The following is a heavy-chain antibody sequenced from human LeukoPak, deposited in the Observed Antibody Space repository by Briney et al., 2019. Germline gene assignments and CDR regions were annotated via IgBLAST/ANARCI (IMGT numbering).Heavy chain of an antibody. J-gene: IGHJ5*02. CDR3: ARGVIVVVPAADNWFDP. D-gene: IGHD2-2*01. CDR2: ISYDGSNK. V-gene: IGHV3-30*01. Sequence: PGGSLRLSCAASGFTFSSYAMHWVRQAPGKGLEWVAVISYDGSNKYYADSVKGRFTISRDNSKNTLYLQMNSLRAEDTAVYYCARGVIVVVPAADNWFDPWGQGTLVTVSS. CDR1: GFTFSSYA.